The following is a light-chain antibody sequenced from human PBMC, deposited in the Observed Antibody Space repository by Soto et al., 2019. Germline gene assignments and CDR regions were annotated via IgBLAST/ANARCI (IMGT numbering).Light chain of an antibody. CDR3: QQRSNWPPLT. V-gene: IGKV3-11*01. CDR1: QSVSSY. Sequence: EIVVTQSPATLSLSPGERATLSCRASQSVSSYLAWYQQKPGQAPRLLIYDASNRATGIPARFSGSGSGTDVTLTISSLEPEDFAVYYCQQRSNWPPLTFGGGTKVEIK. CDR2: DAS. J-gene: IGKJ4*01.